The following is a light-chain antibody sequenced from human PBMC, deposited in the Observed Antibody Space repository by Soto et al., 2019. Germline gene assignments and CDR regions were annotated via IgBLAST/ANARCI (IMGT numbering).Light chain of an antibody. Sequence: EIVLTQSPGTLSLSPGERATLSCRASQSVSSDYLAWYQQKPGQAPRLLIYGASSRATGIPDRFSGSGSGPNFTLTISRLEPDDFAVYYCQQYGSSPRTFGQGTKVEIK. CDR3: QQYGSSPRT. CDR2: GAS. V-gene: IGKV3-20*01. J-gene: IGKJ1*01. CDR1: QSVSSDY.